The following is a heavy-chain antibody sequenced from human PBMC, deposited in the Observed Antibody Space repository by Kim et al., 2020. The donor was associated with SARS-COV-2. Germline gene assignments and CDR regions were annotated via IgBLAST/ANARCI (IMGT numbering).Heavy chain of an antibody. Sequence: ASVKVSCKASGYTFTSYDINWVRQATGQGLEWMGWMNPNSGNTGYAQKLQGRVTMTRNTSISTAYMELSSLRSEDTAVYYCARGLLVRGVFYYYYYMDVWGKGTTVTVSS. D-gene: IGHD3-10*01. CDR2: MNPNSGNT. V-gene: IGHV1-8*01. J-gene: IGHJ6*03. CDR1: GYTFTSYD. CDR3: ARGLLVRGVFYYYYYMDV.